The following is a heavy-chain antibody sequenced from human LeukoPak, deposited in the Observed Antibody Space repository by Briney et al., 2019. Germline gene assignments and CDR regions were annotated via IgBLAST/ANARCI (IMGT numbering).Heavy chain of an antibody. J-gene: IGHJ4*02. CDR2: IYYTGTT. D-gene: IGHD3-16*01. CDR3: ARVMGKVFDY. V-gene: IGHV4-59*01. CDR1: GGSINSDY. Sequence: PSETLSLTCTVSGGSINSDYWSWIRQPPGKGLEWIGYIYYTGTTKYIPSLNSRVTMSIDTSKNQFSLKLSSVTAADTAVYYCARVMGKVFDYWGQGTLVTVSS.